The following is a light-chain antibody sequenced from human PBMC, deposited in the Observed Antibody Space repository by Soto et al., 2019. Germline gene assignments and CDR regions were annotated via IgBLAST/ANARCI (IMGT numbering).Light chain of an antibody. CDR2: GNS. Sequence: QSVLTQPPSVSGAPGQRGTISCTGSSSNIGAGYDVHWYQQLPGTAPKLLTYGNSNRPSGVPDRFSGSKSGTSASLAITGLQAEDEADYYCQSYDSSLSGWVFGGGTKLTVL. V-gene: IGLV1-40*01. CDR3: QSYDSSLSGWV. J-gene: IGLJ3*02. CDR1: SSNIGAGYD.